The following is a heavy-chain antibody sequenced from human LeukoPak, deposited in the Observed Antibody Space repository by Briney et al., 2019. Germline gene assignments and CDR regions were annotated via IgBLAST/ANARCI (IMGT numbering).Heavy chain of an antibody. CDR1: GFTFSDYS. CDR2: VNTVSSYI. V-gene: IGHV3-21*01. Sequence: GGSLRLSCAASGFTFSDYSMNWVRQAPGKGLEWVASVNTVSSYIYYADSMRGRLTISRDNAKNSLFLQMNSLRAEDTAVYYCARLRRNSGRSDFFYYYDHWGQGTLVTVSS. D-gene: IGHD2-15*01. J-gene: IGHJ4*02. CDR3: ARLRRNSGRSDFFYYYDH.